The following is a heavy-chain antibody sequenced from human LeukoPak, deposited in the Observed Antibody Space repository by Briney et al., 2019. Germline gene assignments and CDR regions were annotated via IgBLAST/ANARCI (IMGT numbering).Heavy chain of an antibody. J-gene: IGHJ4*02. D-gene: IGHD2-21*02. Sequence: PGGSLRLSCAVSGFPFGSYGMTWVRQAPGKGLEWVSGITGNGVYTYYADSVKGRFTISRDNSKSTLSLQMNSLRAEDTAVYYCAKSYCGGDCGWGPGTLVTVSS. CDR1: GFPFGSYG. CDR2: ITGNGVYT. V-gene: IGHV3-23*01. CDR3: AKSYCGGDCG.